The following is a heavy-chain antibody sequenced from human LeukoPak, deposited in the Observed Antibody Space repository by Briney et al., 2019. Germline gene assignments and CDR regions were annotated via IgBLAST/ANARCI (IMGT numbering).Heavy chain of an antibody. D-gene: IGHD1-1*01. CDR1: GGSLTTYY. V-gene: IGHV4-59*08. CDR3: ARSQLERRSGFDY. J-gene: IGHJ4*02. Sequence: KPSETLSLACTVSGGSLTTYYWSWIRQPPGKGLEWIGYIYYSGSTSYNPSLKSRVTISVDTSKNQFSLKLSSVTAADTAVYYCARSQLERRSGFDYWGQGTLVTVSS. CDR2: IYYSGST.